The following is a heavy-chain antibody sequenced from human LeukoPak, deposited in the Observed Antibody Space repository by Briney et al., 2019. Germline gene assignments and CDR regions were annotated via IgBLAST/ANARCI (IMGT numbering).Heavy chain of an antibody. Sequence: SETLSLTCTVSGASISSGLYYWNWIRQSAGKGLEWIGRIQTSPSRSANYNPSLKSRVTMSVDTSKNQFSLKLSSVTAADTAVYYCARDRGTWNDDGFDYWGQGTLVTVSS. CDR2: IQTSPSRSA. D-gene: IGHD1-1*01. V-gene: IGHV4-61*02. CDR3: ARDRGTWNDDGFDY. J-gene: IGHJ4*02. CDR1: GASISSGLYY.